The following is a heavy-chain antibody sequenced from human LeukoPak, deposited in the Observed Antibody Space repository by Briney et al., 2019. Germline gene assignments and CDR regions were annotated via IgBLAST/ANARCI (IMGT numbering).Heavy chain of an antibody. V-gene: IGHV1-69*06. CDR3: ARGPNPMITFGGVIVLYMDV. CDR1: GGTFSSYA. D-gene: IGHD3-16*02. J-gene: IGHJ6*03. Sequence: ASVKVSCKASGGTFSSYAISWVRQAPGQGLEWMGGIIPIFGTANYAQKFQGRVTITADKSTSTAYMELSSLRSEDTAVYYCARGPNPMITFGGVIVLYMDVWGKGTTVTVS. CDR2: IIPIFGTA.